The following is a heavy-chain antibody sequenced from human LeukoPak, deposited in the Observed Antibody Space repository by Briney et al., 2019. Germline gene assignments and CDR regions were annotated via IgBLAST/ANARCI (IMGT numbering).Heavy chain of an antibody. Sequence: GGSLRLSCAASGFTFSSYSMNWVRQAPGKGLEWVSSISSSSSYIYYAGSVKGRFTISRDNAKNSLYLQMNSLRAEDTAVYYCAREGSYCSSTSCYKYFDYWGQGTLVTVSS. CDR2: ISSSSSYI. CDR1: GFTFSSYS. V-gene: IGHV3-21*01. J-gene: IGHJ4*02. CDR3: AREGSYCSSTSCYKYFDY. D-gene: IGHD2-2*02.